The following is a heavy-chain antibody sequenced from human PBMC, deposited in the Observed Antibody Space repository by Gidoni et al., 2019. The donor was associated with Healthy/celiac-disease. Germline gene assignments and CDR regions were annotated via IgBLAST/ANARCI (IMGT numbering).Heavy chain of an antibody. V-gene: IGHV4-39*01. J-gene: IGHJ5*02. CDR3: ARRDYGSGSYYRDTPKKHNWFDP. CDR2: IYYSGST. CDR1: GGSISSSSYY. D-gene: IGHD3-10*01. Sequence: QLQLQESGPGLVKPSETLSLTCTVSGGSISSSSYYWGWIRQPPGKGLEWIGSIYYSGSTYYNPSLKSRVTISVDTSKNQFSLKLSSVTAADTAVYYCARRDYGSGSYYRDTPKKHNWFDPWGQGTLVTVSS.